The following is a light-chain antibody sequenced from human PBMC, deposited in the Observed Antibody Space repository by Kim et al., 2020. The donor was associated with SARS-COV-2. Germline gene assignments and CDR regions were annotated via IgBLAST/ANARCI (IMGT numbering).Light chain of an antibody. V-gene: IGLV10-54*04. J-gene: IGLJ3*02. Sequence: QTATLTCTGNNNKVGNQGATSLQQHQGNPPKLLSYRNNNRPSGISERFSASRSGDTASLTITGLQPEDETDYYCSAWDSSLNAWVFGGGTQLTVL. CDR2: RNN. CDR3: SAWDSSLNAWV. CDR1: NNKVGNQG.